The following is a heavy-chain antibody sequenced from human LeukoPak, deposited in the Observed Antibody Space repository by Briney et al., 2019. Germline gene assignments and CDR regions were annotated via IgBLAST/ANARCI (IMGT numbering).Heavy chain of an antibody. Sequence: PSETLPLTCTVSGGSISSYYWSWIRQPPGKGLEWIGYIYYSGSTNYNPSLKSRVTISVDTSKNQFSLKLSSVTAADTAVYYCASFGDTRAFDIWGQGTMVTVSS. J-gene: IGHJ3*02. D-gene: IGHD3-10*01. CDR1: GGSISSYY. V-gene: IGHV4-59*08. CDR3: ASFGDTRAFDI. CDR2: IYYSGST.